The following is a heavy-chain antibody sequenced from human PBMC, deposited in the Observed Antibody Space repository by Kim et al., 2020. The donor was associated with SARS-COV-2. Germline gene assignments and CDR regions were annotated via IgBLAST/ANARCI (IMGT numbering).Heavy chain of an antibody. J-gene: IGHJ4*02. Sequence: SETLSLTCTVSGGSISSSSYYWGWIRQPPGKGLEWIGSIYYSGSTYYNPSLKSRVTISVDTSKNQFSLKLSSVTAADTAVYYCARHTQSYYYGSGSYHFDYWGQGTLVTVSS. V-gene: IGHV4-39*01. CDR2: IYYSGST. D-gene: IGHD3-10*01. CDR3: ARHTQSYYYGSGSYHFDY. CDR1: GGSISSSSYY.